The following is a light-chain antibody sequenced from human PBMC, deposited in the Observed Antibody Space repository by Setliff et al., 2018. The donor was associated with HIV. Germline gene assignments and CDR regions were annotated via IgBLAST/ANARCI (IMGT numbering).Light chain of an antibody. CDR2: DVS. Sequence: QSALTQPRSVSGSPGQSVTISCTGTSSDVGGYNYVSWYQQHPGKAPKLMIYDVSKRPSGVPDRFSGSKSGNTASLIISGLQAEDEADYYCCSHADNWPFGTGTKVTVL. J-gene: IGLJ1*01. V-gene: IGLV2-11*01. CDR3: CSHADNWP. CDR1: SSDVGGYNY.